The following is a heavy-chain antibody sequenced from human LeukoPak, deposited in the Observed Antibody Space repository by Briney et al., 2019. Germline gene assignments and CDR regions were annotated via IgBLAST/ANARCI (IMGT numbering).Heavy chain of an antibody. CDR1: GGSISSSRDY. CDR3: ARHEGCGDNCFSGGDV. V-gene: IGHV4-39*01. Sequence: SETLSLTCSVSGGSISSSRDYWGWIRQPPGKGLEWIGNIYYSGRTYYNPSLQGRVAVSVDASKNQFSLSLSSVTAADTAVYFCARHEGCGDNCFSGGDVWGQGTTVTV. J-gene: IGHJ6*02. D-gene: IGHD2-21*02. CDR2: IYYSGRT.